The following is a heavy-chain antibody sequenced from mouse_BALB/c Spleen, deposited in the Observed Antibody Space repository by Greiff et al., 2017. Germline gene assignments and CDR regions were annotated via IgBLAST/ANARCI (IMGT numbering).Heavy chain of an antibody. CDR3: VRDPAEGYGNSYAMDY. D-gene: IGHD2-10*02. CDR1: GFSLTSYD. Sequence: QVQLKESGPGLVAPSQSLSITCTVSGFSLTSYDISWIRQPPGKGLEWLGVIWTGGGTNYNSAFMSRLSISKDNSKSQVFLKMNSLQTDDTAIYYCVRDPAEGYGNSYAMDYWGQGTSVTVSS. J-gene: IGHJ4*01. CDR2: IWTGGGT. V-gene: IGHV2-9-2*01.